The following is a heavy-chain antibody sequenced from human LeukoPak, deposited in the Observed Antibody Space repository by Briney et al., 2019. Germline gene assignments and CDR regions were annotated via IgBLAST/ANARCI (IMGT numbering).Heavy chain of an antibody. CDR3: ARETYLPIIGMVRGASPREIDY. D-gene: IGHD3-10*01. CDR1: GGSISSSSYY. V-gene: IGHV4-39*07. Sequence: PSETLSLTCTVSGGSISSSSYYWGWIRQPPGKGLEWIGSIYYSGSTHYNPSLKSRVTISVDTSKNQFSLKLSSVTAADTAVYYCARETYLPIIGMVRGASPREIDYWGQGTLVTVSS. CDR2: IYYSGST. J-gene: IGHJ4*02.